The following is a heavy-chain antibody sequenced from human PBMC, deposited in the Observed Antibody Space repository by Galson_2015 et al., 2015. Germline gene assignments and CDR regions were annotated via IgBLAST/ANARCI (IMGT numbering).Heavy chain of an antibody. J-gene: IGHJ4*02. CDR2: IYYSGST. V-gene: IGHV4-39*07. CDR3: ARGVEMATIGIDY. CDR1: GGSISSSSYY. D-gene: IGHD5-24*01. Sequence: SETLSLTCTVSGGSISSSSYYWGWIRQPPGKGLEWIGSIYYSGSTYYNPSLKSRVTISVDTSKNQFSLKLSSVTAADTAVYYCARGVEMATIGIDYWGQGTLVTVSS.